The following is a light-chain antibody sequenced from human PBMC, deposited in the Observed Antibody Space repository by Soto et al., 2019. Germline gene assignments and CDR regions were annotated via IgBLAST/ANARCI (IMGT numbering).Light chain of an antibody. CDR3: CSYAGSYTWV. CDR1: NSDAGTYSL. V-gene: IGLV2-11*01. CDR2: DVS. J-gene: IGLJ3*02. Sequence: QSVLTQPASVSGAPRQSISIPCTGSNSDAGTYSLVSWYQQHPGKAPKLMIYDVSKRPSGVPDRFSGSKSGNTASLTISGLQAEDEADYYCCSYAGSYTWVFGGGTKVTVL.